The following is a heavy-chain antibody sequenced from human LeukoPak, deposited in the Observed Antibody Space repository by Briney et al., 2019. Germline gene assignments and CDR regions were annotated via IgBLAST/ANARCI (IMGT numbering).Heavy chain of an antibody. D-gene: IGHD4-11*01. CDR1: GFTFSSHT. V-gene: IGHV3-23*01. Sequence: GGSLRLSCAASGFTFSSHTMTWVRQAPGKGLEWVSDISATGVNTYYADSVKGRFTISRDNAKNSLYLQMNSLRAEDTAVYYCARDIIQYGYWGQGTLVTVSS. CDR3: ARDIIQYGY. J-gene: IGHJ4*02. CDR2: ISATGVNT.